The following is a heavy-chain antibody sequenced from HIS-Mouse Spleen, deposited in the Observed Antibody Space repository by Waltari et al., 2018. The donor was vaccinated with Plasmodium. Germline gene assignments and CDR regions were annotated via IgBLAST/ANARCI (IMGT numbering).Heavy chain of an antibody. J-gene: IGHJ4*02. CDR2: IYYSGST. CDR3: ARDRITGTSYFDY. D-gene: IGHD1-7*01. V-gene: IGHV4-39*07. Sequence: QLQLQESGPGLVKPSETLSLTCTVSGGSISSSSYYWGWIRQPPGKGLEWIGAIYYSGSTYHNPSLNSRVTISADTSKNQFSLKLSAVTAADTAVYYCARDRITGTSYFDYWGQGTLVTVSS. CDR1: GGSISSSSYY.